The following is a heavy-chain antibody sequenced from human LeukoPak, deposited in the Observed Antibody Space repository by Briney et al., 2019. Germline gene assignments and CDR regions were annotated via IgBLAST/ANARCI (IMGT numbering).Heavy chain of an antibody. CDR1: GFTFRNYV. CDR3: ARGFPTLDRGAIGY. D-gene: IGHD3-10*01. V-gene: IGHV3-21*01. J-gene: IGHJ4*02. CDR2: ISRTSSYI. Sequence: SGGSLRLSCAASGFTFRNYVIHWVRQAPGKGLEWVSSISRTSSYIYYADSVKGRFTISRDNAKNSLYLQMSSLGAEDSAVYYCARGFPTLDRGAIGYWGQGTPVTVSS.